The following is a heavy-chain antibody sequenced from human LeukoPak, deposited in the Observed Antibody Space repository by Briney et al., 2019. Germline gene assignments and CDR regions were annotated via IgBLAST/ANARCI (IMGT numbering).Heavy chain of an antibody. J-gene: IGHJ2*01. CDR2: ISGSGDST. Sequence: GGSLRLSCAASGFTFSSFVMHWVRQAPGKGLEWVSGISGSGDSTYYADSVKGRFTISRDNSKDTLYVQMNSLRAEDTAVYYCANPWGSGWYFDLWGRGTLVTVSS. D-gene: IGHD7-27*01. CDR1: GFTFSSFV. CDR3: ANPWGSGWYFDL. V-gene: IGHV3-23*01.